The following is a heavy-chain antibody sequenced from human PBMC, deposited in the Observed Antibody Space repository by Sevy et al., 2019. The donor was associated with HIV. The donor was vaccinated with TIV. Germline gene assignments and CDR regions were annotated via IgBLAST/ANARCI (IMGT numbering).Heavy chain of an antibody. D-gene: IGHD3-16*02. CDR2: IKQDGSEK. Sequence: GGSLRLSCAASGFTFSSYWMSWVRQAPGKGLEWVANIKQDGSEKYYVDSVKGRFTTSRDNAKNSLYLQMNSLRAEDTGVYYCARDRGGLRLGALSFIVWGQGTLVTVSS. CDR3: ARDRGGLRLGALSFIV. CDR1: GFTFSSYW. V-gene: IGHV3-7*03. J-gene: IGHJ4*02.